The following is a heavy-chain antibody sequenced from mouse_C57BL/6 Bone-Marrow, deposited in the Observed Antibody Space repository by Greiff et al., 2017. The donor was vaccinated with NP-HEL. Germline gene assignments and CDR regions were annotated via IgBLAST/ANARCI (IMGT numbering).Heavy chain of an antibody. V-gene: IGHV12-3*01. J-gene: IGHJ2*01. Sequence: VQLVESGPGLVKPSQSLFLTCSITGFPITSGYYWFWIRQPPGKPLEWMGYITHSGETFYNPSLQSPISITRETSKNQFFLQLNSVTTEDTAMYCCAGESSGYGDFDYGDQGTTLTVSS. CDR2: ITHSGET. CDR1: GFPITSGYY. CDR3: AGESSGYGDFDY. D-gene: IGHD3-2*02.